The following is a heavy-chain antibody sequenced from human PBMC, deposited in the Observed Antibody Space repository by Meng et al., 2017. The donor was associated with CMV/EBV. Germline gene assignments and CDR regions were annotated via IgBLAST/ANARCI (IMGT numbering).Heavy chain of an antibody. CDR1: GFTFSSYE. V-gene: IGHV3-48*03. CDR3: ARLQDSSGYYRVVVTIDY. Sequence: GGSLISCAASGFTFSSYEMNWVRQAPGKGLEWVSYISSSGSTIYYADSVKGRFTISRDNAKNSLYLQMNSLRAEDTAVYYCARLQDSSGYYRVVVTIDYWGQGTLVTVSS. CDR2: ISSSGSTI. D-gene: IGHD3-22*01. J-gene: IGHJ4*02.